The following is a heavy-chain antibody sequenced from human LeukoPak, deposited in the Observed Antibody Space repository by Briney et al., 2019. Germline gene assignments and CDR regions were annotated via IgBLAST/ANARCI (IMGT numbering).Heavy chain of an antibody. CDR3: ARDYCSSTSCYSWFDP. CDR1: GGTFSSYA. J-gene: IGHJ5*02. V-gene: IGHV1-69*01. Sequence: ASVKVSCKASGGTFSSYAISWVRQAPGQGLEWMGGIIPIFGTANYAQKFQGRVTITADESTSTAYMELSSLRSEDTAAYYCARDYCSSTSCYSWFDPWGQGTLVTVSS. CDR2: IIPIFGTA. D-gene: IGHD2-2*01.